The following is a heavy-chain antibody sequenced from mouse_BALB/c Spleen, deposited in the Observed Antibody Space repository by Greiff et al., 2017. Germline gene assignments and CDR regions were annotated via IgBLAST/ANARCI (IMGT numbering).Heavy chain of an antibody. CDR3: ARERGTYYPMDY. V-gene: IGHV3-6*02. Sequence: DVQLQESGPGLVKPSQSLSLTCSVTGYSITSGYYWNWIRQFPGNKLEWMGYISYDGSNNYNPSLKNRISITRDTSKNQFFLKLNSVTTEDTATYYCARERGTYYPMDYWGQGTSVTVSS. CDR1: GYSITSGYY. CDR2: ISYDGSN. J-gene: IGHJ4*01.